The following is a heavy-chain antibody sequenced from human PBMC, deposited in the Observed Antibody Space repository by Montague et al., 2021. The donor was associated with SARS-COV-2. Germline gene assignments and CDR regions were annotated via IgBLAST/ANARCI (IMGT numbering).Heavy chain of an antibody. CDR1: GGSFSGYY. CDR2: INHSGST. V-gene: IGHV4-34*01. D-gene: IGHD2-2*01. Sequence: SETLSLTCAVYGGSFSGYYWSWIRQPPGKGLEWIGEINHSGSTNYNPSLKSRVTISVDTSKNQFPLKLSSLTAADTAVYYCARVRAVPAAMRIFSLGRSYYGMDVWGQGTTVTVSS. CDR3: ARVRAVPAAMRIFSLGRSYYGMDV. J-gene: IGHJ6*02.